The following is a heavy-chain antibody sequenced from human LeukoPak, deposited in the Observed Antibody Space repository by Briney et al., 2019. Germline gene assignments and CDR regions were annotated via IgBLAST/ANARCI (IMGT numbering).Heavy chain of an antibody. D-gene: IGHD3-22*01. CDR3: ARGHIGITMIVVVTHAFDI. CDR2: INHSGST. J-gene: IGHJ3*02. CDR1: GFTFSSYS. Sequence: GSLRLSCAASGFTFSSYSMNWIRQPPGKGLEWIGEINHSGSTNYNPSLKSRVTISVDTSKNQFSLKLSSVTAADTAVYYCARGHIGITMIVVVTHAFDIWGQGTMVTVSS. V-gene: IGHV4-34*01.